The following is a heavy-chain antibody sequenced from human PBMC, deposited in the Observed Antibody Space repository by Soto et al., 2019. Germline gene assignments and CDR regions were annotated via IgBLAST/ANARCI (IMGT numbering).Heavy chain of an antibody. CDR1: GDSVSSGLYY. CDR2: IYHSGTT. Sequence: SETLSLTCSVSGDSVSSGLYYWSWIRQPPGKGLEWIGYIYHSGTTKYNPSLKSPVTISVDTSKNQFSLQMTLVTAADTAIYYCARVSFYYDTSGYAVARFDPWGQGTLVTVSS. D-gene: IGHD3-22*01. J-gene: IGHJ5*02. CDR3: ARVSFYYDTSGYAVARFDP. V-gene: IGHV4-61*01.